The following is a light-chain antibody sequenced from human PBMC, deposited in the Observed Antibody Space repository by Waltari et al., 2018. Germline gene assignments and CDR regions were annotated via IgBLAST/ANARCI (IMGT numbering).Light chain of an antibody. V-gene: IGKV1-16*01. CDR3: QQGYRYPYS. J-gene: IGKJ2*03. CDR2: RAS. CDR1: QGIGNN. Sequence: DIQFSQSPSSLSASVVATVTITCQASQGIGNNLNWYQQKPGKAPKLLIYRASSLQSGIPARFSGGGSGTDFTLTISSLQPEDFATYYCQQGYRYPYSFGQETKVEIK.